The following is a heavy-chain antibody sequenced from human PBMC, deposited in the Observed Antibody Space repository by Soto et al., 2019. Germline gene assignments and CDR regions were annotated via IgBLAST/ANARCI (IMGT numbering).Heavy chain of an antibody. V-gene: IGHV1-18*04. CDR3: AREYSSSSREGGGFDS. CDR1: GYTFTSYG. D-gene: IGHD6-6*01. J-gene: IGHJ4*02. CDR2: ISAYNCNT. Sequence: QVQLVQSGAEVKKPGASVKVSCKASGYTFTSYGISWVRQAPGQGLEWMGWISAYNCNTNYAQKLQGRVTMTTDTSTSTDYMELRSLRSDDTAVYYCAREYSSSSREGGGFDSWGQGTLVTVSS.